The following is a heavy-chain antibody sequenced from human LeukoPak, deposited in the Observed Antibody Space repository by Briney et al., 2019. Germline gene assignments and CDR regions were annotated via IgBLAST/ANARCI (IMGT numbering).Heavy chain of an antibody. CDR3: ARGGSDYRNYQSWFDP. D-gene: IGHD4-11*01. Sequence: SETLSLTCTVSGGSISGHYWSWIRQPPGKGLEWIGYIYYTGSTNYNPSLESRVTISVDTSKNQFSLKLNSVTAADTAVYYCARGGSDYRNYQSWFDPWGQGTLVTVSS. V-gene: IGHV4-59*11. J-gene: IGHJ5*02. CDR1: GGSISGHY. CDR2: IYYTGST.